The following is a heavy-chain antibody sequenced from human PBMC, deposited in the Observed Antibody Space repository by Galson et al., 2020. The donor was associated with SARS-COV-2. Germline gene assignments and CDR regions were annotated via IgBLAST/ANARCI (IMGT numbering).Heavy chain of an antibody. CDR1: GLPFSDYD. CDR2: AGSVGDT. J-gene: IGHJ3*02. Sequence: GTSLRPSSAASGLPFSDYDMHWVRQASATRLGWVPLAGSVGDTYYLGSVKGRFIISRDNAKSSLYLQMNSLTAGDTAIYYCTRGQVGNAFDIWGQGTLVTVSS. CDR3: TRGQVGNAFDI. D-gene: IGHD1-26*01. V-gene: IGHV3-13*01.